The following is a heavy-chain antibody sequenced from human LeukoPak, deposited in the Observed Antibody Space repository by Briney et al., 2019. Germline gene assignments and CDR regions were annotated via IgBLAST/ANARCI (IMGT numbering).Heavy chain of an antibody. CDR2: IYPGDSDT. J-gene: IGHJ4*02. Sequence: GESLRISCTGSAYSFTSYWIGWVRQMPGKGLEWMGIIYPGDSDTRYSPSFQGQVTISADKSTSTAYLQWSSLKASDTAMYYCARYPSGWYYFDYWGQGTLVTVSS. CDR3: ARYPSGWYYFDY. CDR1: AYSFTSYW. V-gene: IGHV5-51*01. D-gene: IGHD6-19*01.